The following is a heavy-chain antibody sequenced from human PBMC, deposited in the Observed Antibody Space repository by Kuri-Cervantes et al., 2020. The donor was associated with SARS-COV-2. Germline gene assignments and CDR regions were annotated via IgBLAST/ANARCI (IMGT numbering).Heavy chain of an antibody. CDR2: ISSSSSTI. CDR1: GFTFSSYS. V-gene: IGHV3-48*01. Sequence: GESLKISCAASGFTFSSYSMNWVRQAPGKGLEWVSYISSSSSTINYADSVKGRFTISRDNAKNSLYLRMNSLRAEDTAVYYCSRTYDSSGSLYYYYYMDVWGKGTTVTVSS. J-gene: IGHJ6*03. CDR3: SRTYDSSGSLYYYYYMDV. D-gene: IGHD3-22*01.